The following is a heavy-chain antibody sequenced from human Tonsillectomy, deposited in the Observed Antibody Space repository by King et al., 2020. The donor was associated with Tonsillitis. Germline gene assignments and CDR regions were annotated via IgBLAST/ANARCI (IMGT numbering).Heavy chain of an antibody. CDR2: IYPSGSI. CDR3: ARDQVLPGYRGPYYYYGMDV. V-gene: IGHV4-4*07. CDR1: GGSISSYY. D-gene: IGHD6-25*01. Sequence: QLQESGPGLVKPSETLSLICIVSGGSISSYYWSWIRQPAGKGLEWIGRIYPSGSINYNPSLESRVSMSLDTSKNQFSLNLSSVTAADTAVYYCARDQVLPGYRGPYYYYGMDVWGPGTTVSVSS. J-gene: IGHJ6*02.